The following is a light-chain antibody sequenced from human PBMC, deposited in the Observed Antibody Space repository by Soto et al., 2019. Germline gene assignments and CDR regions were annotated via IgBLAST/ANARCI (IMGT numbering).Light chain of an antibody. CDR2: DAS. J-gene: IGKJ2*02. Sequence: EIGLTQSPATLSLSPGERATLSCRASQSVSSYLAWYQQKPGQAPRLIIYDASKRATGIPARFSGSGSGTDFTLTISSLEPEDFAVYYCQQRSNWPSTFGQGTNLEIK. CDR3: QQRSNWPST. V-gene: IGKV3-11*01. CDR1: QSVSSY.